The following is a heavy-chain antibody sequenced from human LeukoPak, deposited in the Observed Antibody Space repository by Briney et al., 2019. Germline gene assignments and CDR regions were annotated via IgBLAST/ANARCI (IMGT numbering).Heavy chain of an antibody. CDR1: GGSISSYY. CDR3: ATTEKNRYYINL. D-gene: IGHD2-21*01. Sequence: SETLSLTCTVSGGSISSYYWSWIRQPAGKGLEWIGRIYGSGSTNYNPSLKSRVTMSVDTSKNQFSLKLSSVTAADTAVYFCATTEKNRYYINLWGPGTTVIVSS. V-gene: IGHV4-4*07. CDR2: IYGSGST. J-gene: IGHJ6*01.